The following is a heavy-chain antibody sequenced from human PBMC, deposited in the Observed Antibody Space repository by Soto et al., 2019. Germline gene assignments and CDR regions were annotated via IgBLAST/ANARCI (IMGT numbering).Heavy chain of an antibody. V-gene: IGHV3-23*01. Sequence: GGSLRLSCAASGFTFSSYAMTWVRQAPGKGLEWVSGISGSGATTSYADYVKGRFTVSRDNSKNTLYHQMNSLRVEDTAVYYCAKLRYFDWSSYNWFEYWGQGTPVTVSS. D-gene: IGHD3-9*01. CDR2: ISGSGATT. CDR1: GFTFSSYA. CDR3: AKLRYFDWSSYNWFEY. J-gene: IGHJ5*01.